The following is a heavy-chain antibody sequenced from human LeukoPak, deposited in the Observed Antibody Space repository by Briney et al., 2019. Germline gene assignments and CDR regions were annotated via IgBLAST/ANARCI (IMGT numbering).Heavy chain of an antibody. D-gene: IGHD6-13*01. CDR3: ARARYSSSWYGI. V-gene: IGHV4-39*07. Sequence: PSETLSLTCTVSGGSISSSSYYWGWIRQPPGKGLEWIGSIYHSGSTNYNPSLKSRVTISVDTSKNQFSLKLSSVTAADTAVYYCARARYSSSWYGIWGQGTLVTVSS. CDR1: GGSISSSSYY. J-gene: IGHJ4*02. CDR2: IYHSGST.